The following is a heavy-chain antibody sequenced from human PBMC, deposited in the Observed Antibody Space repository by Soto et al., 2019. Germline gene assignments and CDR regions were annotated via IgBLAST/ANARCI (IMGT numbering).Heavy chain of an antibody. CDR3: ASRGSSYYYGMDV. J-gene: IGHJ6*02. CDR2: IYYSGST. D-gene: IGHD6-13*01. Sequence: SETLSLTCTVSGGSISSSSYYWGWIRQPPGKGLEWIGSIYYSGSTYYNPSLKSRVTIPVDTSKNQFSLKLSSVTAADTAVYYCASRGSSYYYGMDVWGQGTTVTVSS. CDR1: GGSISSSSYY. V-gene: IGHV4-39*01.